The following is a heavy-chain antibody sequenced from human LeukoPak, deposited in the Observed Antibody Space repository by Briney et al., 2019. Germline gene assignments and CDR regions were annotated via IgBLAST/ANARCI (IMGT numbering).Heavy chain of an antibody. V-gene: IGHV4-39*01. J-gene: IGHJ4*02. CDR1: GGSISSYY. CDR2: IYYSGST. Sequence: PSETLSLTCTVSGGSISSYYWGWIRQPPGKGLEWIGSIYYSGSTYYNPSLKSRVTISVDTSKNQFSLKLSSVTAADTAVYYCARHVRAKSSFDYWGQGTLVTVSS. CDR3: ARHVRAKSSFDY.